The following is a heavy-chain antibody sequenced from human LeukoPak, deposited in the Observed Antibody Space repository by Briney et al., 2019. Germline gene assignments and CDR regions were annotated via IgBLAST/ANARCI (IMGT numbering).Heavy chain of an antibody. D-gene: IGHD3-10*01. J-gene: IGHJ4*02. CDR1: GFTFSSYA. CDR3: ARELVRGAERSGLDY. V-gene: IGHV3-30*04. Sequence: GGSLRLSCAASGFTFSSYAMHWVRQAPGKGLEWVAVISYDGSNKYYADSVKGRFTISRDNSKNTLYLQMNSLRAEDTAVYYCARELVRGAERSGLDYWGQGTLVTVSS. CDR2: ISYDGSNK.